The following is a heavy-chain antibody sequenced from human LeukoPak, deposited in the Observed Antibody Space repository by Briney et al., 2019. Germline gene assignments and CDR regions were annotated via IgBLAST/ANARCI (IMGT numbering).Heavy chain of an antibody. CDR3: ASEKTDAFDI. CDR1: GFTFSNYA. CDR2: IYSGGST. V-gene: IGHV3-53*01. J-gene: IGHJ3*02. Sequence: GGSLRLSCAASGFTFSNYAMSWVRQAPGKGLEWVSVIYSGGSTYYADSVKGRFTISRDNSKNTLYLQMNSLRAEDTAVYYCASEKTDAFDIWGQGTMVTVSS.